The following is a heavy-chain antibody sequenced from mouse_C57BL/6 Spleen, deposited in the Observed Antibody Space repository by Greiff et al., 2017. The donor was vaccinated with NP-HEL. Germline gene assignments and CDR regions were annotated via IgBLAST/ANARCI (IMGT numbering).Heavy chain of an antibody. CDR2: ISSGSSTI. CDR1: GFTFSDYG. Sequence: EVQGVESGGGLVKPGGSLKLSCAASGFTFSDYGMHWVRQAPEKGLEWVAYISSGSSTIYYADTVKGRFTISRDNAKNTLFLQMTSLRSEDTAMYYCARPSYYGSSSAWFAYWGQGTLVTVSA. CDR3: ARPSYYGSSSAWFAY. D-gene: IGHD1-1*01. J-gene: IGHJ3*01. V-gene: IGHV5-17*01.